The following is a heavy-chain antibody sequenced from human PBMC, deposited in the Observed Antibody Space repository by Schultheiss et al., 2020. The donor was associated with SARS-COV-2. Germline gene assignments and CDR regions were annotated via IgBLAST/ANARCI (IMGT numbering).Heavy chain of an antibody. CDR2: IEKRGVST. Sequence: GESLKISCAASGFNFNAYAMSWVRQAPGRGLEWVSAIEKRGVSTYFADSVKGRFSISRDNSRNTLYLQMNSLRAGDTAVYYCAKSKGAYYYYYMDVWGKGTTVTVSS. V-gene: IGHV3-23*01. J-gene: IGHJ6*03. CDR3: AKSKGAYYYYYMDV. D-gene: IGHD1-26*01. CDR1: GFNFNAYA.